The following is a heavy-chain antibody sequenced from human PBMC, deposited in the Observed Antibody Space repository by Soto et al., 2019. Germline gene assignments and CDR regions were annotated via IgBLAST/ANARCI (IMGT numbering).Heavy chain of an antibody. CDR1: GFXFSDSY. D-gene: IGHD3-10*01. V-gene: IGHV3-11*06. J-gene: IGHJ6*02. Sequence: QVQLVESGGGLVXXXXXXXXSCAASGFXFSDSYMSWVRQAPGKGLEWVAYISGSSGYTGYADSVKGRFTISRDNAKNSLYLQMNSLRVEDTAVYYCARDRGGYGPPDVWGQGTTVTVSS. CDR2: ISGSSGYT. CDR3: ARDRGGYGPPDV.